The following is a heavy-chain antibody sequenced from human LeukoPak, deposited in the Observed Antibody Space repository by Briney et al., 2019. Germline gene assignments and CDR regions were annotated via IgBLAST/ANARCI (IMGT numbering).Heavy chain of an antibody. CDR2: ISSSSSYI. CDR1: GFTFSSYR. V-gene: IGHV3-21*01. D-gene: IGHD4-17*01. CDR3: ARDLWGITVTTDYFDS. Sequence: GGSLRFSCAASGFTFSSYRMNWVRQAPGKGLEWVSSISSSSSYIYYADSVKGRFTISRDNAKNSLYLQMISLRAEDMAVYYCARDLWGITVTTDYFDSWGQGTLVTVSS. J-gene: IGHJ4*02.